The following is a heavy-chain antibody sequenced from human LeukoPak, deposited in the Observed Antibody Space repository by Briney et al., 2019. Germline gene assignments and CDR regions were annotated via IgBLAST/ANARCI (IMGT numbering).Heavy chain of an antibody. Sequence: SETLSLTCTVSGGSISSSSYYWGWIRQPPGKGLEWIGSIYYSGSTYYNPSLKSRVTISVDTSKNQFSLKLSSVTAADTAVYYCARVPTIAVAGDDAFDIWGQGTMVTVSS. CDR2: IYYSGST. D-gene: IGHD6-19*01. V-gene: IGHV4-39*07. J-gene: IGHJ3*02. CDR3: ARVPTIAVAGDDAFDI. CDR1: GGSISSSSYY.